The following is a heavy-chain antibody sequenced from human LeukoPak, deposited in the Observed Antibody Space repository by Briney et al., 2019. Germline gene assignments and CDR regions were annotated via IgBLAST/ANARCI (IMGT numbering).Heavy chain of an antibody. CDR3: ARRDYSSGWVDY. CDR1: GGSISSSSYY. D-gene: IGHD6-19*01. J-gene: IGHJ4*02. V-gene: IGHV4-39*01. CDR2: IYYSGST. Sequence: PSETLSLTCTVSGGSISSSSYYWGWIRQPPGKGLEWIGSIYYSGSTYYNPSLKSRVTISVDTSKNQFSLKLSSVTAADTAVYYCARRDYSSGWVDYWGQGTLVTVSS.